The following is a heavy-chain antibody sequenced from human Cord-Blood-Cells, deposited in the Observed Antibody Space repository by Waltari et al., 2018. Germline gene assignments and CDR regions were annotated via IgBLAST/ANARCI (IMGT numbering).Heavy chain of an antibody. CDR3: ARDSLVHWFDP. CDR2: IYYSGST. J-gene: IGHJ5*02. CDR1: GGPLRSGGYY. D-gene: IGHD6-6*01. Sequence: QVQLPESGPGLVKPSQTLSLTCTVSGGPLRSGGYYWSWIRQHPGKGLEWIGYIYYSGSTYYNPSLKSRVAISVDTSKNQFSLKLSSVTAADTAVYYCARDSLVHWFDPWGQGTLVTVSS. V-gene: IGHV4-31*03.